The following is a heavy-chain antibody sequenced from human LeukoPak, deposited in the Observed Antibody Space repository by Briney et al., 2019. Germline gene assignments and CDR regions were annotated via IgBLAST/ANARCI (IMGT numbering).Heavy chain of an antibody. Sequence: PGGSLRLSCAASGFTFSSYGMHWVRQAPGKGLEWVAVIWYDGSNKYYADSVKGRFTISRDNSENTLYLQMNSLRAEDTAVYYCARDPVPLYDILTGYYPSPHFDYWGQGTLVTVSS. CDR3: ARDPVPLYDILTGYYPSPHFDY. D-gene: IGHD3-9*01. CDR2: IWYDGSNK. CDR1: GFTFSSYG. V-gene: IGHV3-33*01. J-gene: IGHJ4*02.